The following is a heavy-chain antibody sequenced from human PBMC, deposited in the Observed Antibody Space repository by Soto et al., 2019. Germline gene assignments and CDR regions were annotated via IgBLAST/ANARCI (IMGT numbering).Heavy chain of an antibody. J-gene: IGHJ6*04. CDR3: ARLYSGYYYYYGMDV. D-gene: IGHD5-12*01. V-gene: IGHV5-51*01. Sequence: GESLKISCKGSGYIFTSYWIGWVRQMPGKGLEWMGIIYPGDSDTRYSPSFQGQVTISADKSISTAYLQWSSLKASDTDMYYCARLYSGYYYYYGMDVWGKGPTVPVSP. CDR2: IYPGDSDT. CDR1: GYIFTSYW.